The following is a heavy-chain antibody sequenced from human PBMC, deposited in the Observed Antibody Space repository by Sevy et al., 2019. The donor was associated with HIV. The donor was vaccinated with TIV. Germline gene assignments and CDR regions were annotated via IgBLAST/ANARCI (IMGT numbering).Heavy chain of an antibody. J-gene: IGHJ5*02. Sequence: SETLSLTCTVSGGSISSGSYYWSWIRQPAGKGLEWIGRIYTSGSTNYNPSLKSRVTMSVDTSKNQFSLRLSSVTAAEPAVYYCARDNAPTSYDYVWGSYRLNWFDPWGQGTLVTVSS. V-gene: IGHV4-61*02. CDR1: GGSISSGSYY. CDR3: ARDNAPTSYDYVWGSYRLNWFDP. D-gene: IGHD3-16*02. CDR2: IYTSGST.